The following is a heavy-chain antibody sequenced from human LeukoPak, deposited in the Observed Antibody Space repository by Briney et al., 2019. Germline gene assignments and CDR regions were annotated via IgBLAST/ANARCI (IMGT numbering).Heavy chain of an antibody. Sequence: PSETLSLTCTVAGGSISSYYWSWIRRPAGKVLEWIGRIYTSGSPNYNRSLKSRITMSADTSKNQFSLTLSSVTAADTAVYYCARVLWSTTVTTGVDYYYYMDVWGKGTTVTVSS. D-gene: IGHD4-17*01. J-gene: IGHJ6*03. CDR3: ARVLWSTTVTTGVDYYYYMDV. CDR1: GGSISSYY. V-gene: IGHV4-4*07. CDR2: IYTSGSP.